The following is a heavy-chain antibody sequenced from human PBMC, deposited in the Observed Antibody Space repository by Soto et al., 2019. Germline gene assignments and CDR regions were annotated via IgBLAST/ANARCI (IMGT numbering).Heavy chain of an antibody. V-gene: IGHV4-59*01. CDR2: IYYSGST. CDR3: AREGYYYGSGSSNWFAP. CDR1: GGSISSYY. Sequence: SETLSLTCTVSGGSISSYYWSWIRQPPGKGLEWIGYIYYSGSTNYNPSLKSRVTISVDTSKNQFSLKLSSVTAADTAVYYCAREGYYYGSGSSNWFAPWGQGTLVTVSS. J-gene: IGHJ5*02. D-gene: IGHD3-10*01.